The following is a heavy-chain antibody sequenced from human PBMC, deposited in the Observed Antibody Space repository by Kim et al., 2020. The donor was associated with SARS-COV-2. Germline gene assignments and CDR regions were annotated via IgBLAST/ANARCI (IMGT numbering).Heavy chain of an antibody. J-gene: IGHJ4*02. CDR3: ARASSYYVIDY. D-gene: IGHD1-26*01. Sequence: SETLSLTCTXSGGXISSYYWSWVRQPPGKGLEWIGYIFNSGRTNYNPSLKSRVTISVDTSKNQFSLKLSSVTAADTAMYYCARASSYYVIDYWGQGTLVTVSS. V-gene: IGHV4-59*13. CDR2: IFNSGRT. CDR1: GGXISSYY.